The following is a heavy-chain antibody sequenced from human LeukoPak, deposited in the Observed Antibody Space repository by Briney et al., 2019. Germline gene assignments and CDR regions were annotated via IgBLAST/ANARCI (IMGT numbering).Heavy chain of an antibody. CDR2: IYHSGST. CDR3: ARPENPTAEYFQH. CDR1: GGSISSDGYS. V-gene: IGHV4-30-2*01. D-gene: IGHD1-14*01. Sequence: PSQTLSLTCAVSGGSISSDGYSWSWIRQPPGKGLEWIGYIYHSGSTYYNPSLKSRVTISVDRSKNQFSLKLSSVTAADTAVYYCARPENPTAEYFQHWGQGTLVTASS. J-gene: IGHJ1*01.